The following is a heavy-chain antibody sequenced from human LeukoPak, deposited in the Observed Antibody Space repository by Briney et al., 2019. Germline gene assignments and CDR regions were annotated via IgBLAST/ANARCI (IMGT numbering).Heavy chain of an antibody. CDR3: ARVGCSSTSCYYYFDY. D-gene: IGHD2-2*01. CDR1: GVSFSGYY. V-gene: IGHV4-34*01. CDR2: INHSGST. J-gene: IGHJ4*02. Sequence: PSETLSLTCAVYGVSFSGYYWSWIRQPPGKGLEWIGEINHSGSTNYNPSLKSRVTISVDTSKNQFSLKLSSVTAADTAVYYCARVGCSSTSCYYYFDYWGQGTLVTVSS.